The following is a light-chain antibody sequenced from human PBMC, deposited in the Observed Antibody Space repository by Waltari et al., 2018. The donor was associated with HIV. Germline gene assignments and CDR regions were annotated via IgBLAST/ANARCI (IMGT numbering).Light chain of an antibody. CDR3: SSLTNSATLSVL. J-gene: IGLJ3*02. CDR2: EVS. V-gene: IGLV2-14*01. CDR1: TRDLGYYNY. Sequence: QFALTQPASVSGSPGQSITVPCTGTTRDLGYYNYVSWYQQHPGKAPKLIIYEVSNRPSGVSNRFSGSKSGNTASLTISGLQAEDEADYFCSSLTNSATLSVLFGGGTKLTVL.